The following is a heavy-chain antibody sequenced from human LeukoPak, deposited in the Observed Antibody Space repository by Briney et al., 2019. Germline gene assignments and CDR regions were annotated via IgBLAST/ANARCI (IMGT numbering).Heavy chain of an antibody. CDR2: ISSSSSTI. V-gene: IGHV3-48*04. CDR3: ARGGSPSDS. CDR1: GFTFSSYS. J-gene: IGHJ5*02. Sequence: GGSLRLSCAASGFTFSSYSMNWVRQAPGKGLEWVSYISSSSSTIYYADSVKGRFTISRDNAKSTLYLQMNSLRAEDTAVYYCARGGSPSDSWGQGTLVTVSS. D-gene: IGHD3-16*01.